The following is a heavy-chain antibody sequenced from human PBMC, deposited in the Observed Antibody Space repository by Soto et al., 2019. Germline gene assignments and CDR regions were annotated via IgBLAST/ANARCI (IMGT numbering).Heavy chain of an antibody. J-gene: IGHJ4*02. CDR2: ISYDGSNK. CDR1: GFTFSSYG. V-gene: IGHV3-30*18. CDR3: AKDLVPYCSSTSCAAPFDY. Sequence: GGSLRLSCAASGFTFSSYGMHWVRQAPGKGLEWVAVISYDGSNKYYADSVKGRFTISRDNSKNTLYLQMNSLRAEDTAVYYCAKDLVPYCSSTSCAAPFDYWGQGTLVTVSS. D-gene: IGHD2-2*01.